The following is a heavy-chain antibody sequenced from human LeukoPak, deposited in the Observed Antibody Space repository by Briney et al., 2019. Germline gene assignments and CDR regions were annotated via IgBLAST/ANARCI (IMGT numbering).Heavy chain of an antibody. D-gene: IGHD3-3*01. J-gene: IGHJ5*02. CDR1: GFTFSSYA. V-gene: IGHV3-64*01. CDR3: ARDLIPYYDFWTGFDP. CDR2: ISSNGGST. Sequence: GGSLRLSCAASGFTFSSYAMHWVRQAPGKGLEYVSAISSNGGSTYYANSVKGRFTISRDNSKNTLYLQMGSLIADDMAVYYCARDLIPYYDFWTGFDPWGQGTLVTVSS.